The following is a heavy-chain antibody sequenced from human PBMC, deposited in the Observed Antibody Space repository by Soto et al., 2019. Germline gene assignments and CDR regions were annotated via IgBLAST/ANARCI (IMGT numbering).Heavy chain of an antibody. D-gene: IGHD3-9*01. CDR2: ISSSSSYI. V-gene: IGHV3-21*01. CDR1: GFTFSSYS. J-gene: IGHJ3*02. CDR3: AKDDGDILTGYSWAFDI. Sequence: SGGSLRLSCAASGFTFSSYSMNWVRQAPGKGLEWVSSISSSSSYIYYADSVKGRFTISRDNSKNTLYLQMNSLRAEDTAVYYCAKDDGDILTGYSWAFDIWGQGTMVTVSS.